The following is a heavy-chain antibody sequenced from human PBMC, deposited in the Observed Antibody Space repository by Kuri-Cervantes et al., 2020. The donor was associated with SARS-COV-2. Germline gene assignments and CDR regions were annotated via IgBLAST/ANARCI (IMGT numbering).Heavy chain of an antibody. CDR2: SSSNGGST. V-gene: IGHV3-64*02. CDR3: ARNRGSPVY. CDR1: GCTFSSYS. J-gene: IGHJ4*02. D-gene: IGHD1-26*01. Sequence: ETLSLTCAASGCTFSSYSMHWVRQAPGKGLEYVSASSSNGGSTYYADSVKGRYTISRDNSKNTLYLQMGGQRAEDLAVYYCARNRGSPVYWGQGTLVTVSS.